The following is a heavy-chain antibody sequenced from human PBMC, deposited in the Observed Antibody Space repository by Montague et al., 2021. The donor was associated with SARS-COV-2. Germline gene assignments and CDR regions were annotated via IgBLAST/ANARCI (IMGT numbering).Heavy chain of an antibody. V-gene: IGHV3-30-3*01. D-gene: IGHD3-16*01. Sequence: SLRLSCAASGFTFSSYAMHWARQAPGKGLEWVAVISYDGSNKYYADSVKGRFTISRDNSKNTLYLQMNSLRAEDTAVYYCASEITPRYGMDVWGQGTTVTVSS. CDR3: ASEITPRYGMDV. J-gene: IGHJ6*02. CDR1: GFTFSSYA. CDR2: ISYDGSNK.